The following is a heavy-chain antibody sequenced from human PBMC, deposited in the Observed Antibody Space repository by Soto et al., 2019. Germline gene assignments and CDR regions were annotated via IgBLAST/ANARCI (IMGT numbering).Heavy chain of an antibody. J-gene: IGHJ5*02. CDR1: GFAFIEYS. D-gene: IGHD3-10*01. CDR3: AREEVRGIIRWFDP. Sequence: LRLSCEASGFAFIEYSMAWVRQAPGKGPEWVSYISGSSGVIYYVDSVKGRFTVSRDNAKNSLFLQMNSLRQEDTAVYYCAREEVRGIIRWFDPWGQGTQVTVSS. CDR2: ISGSSGVI. V-gene: IGHV3-21*06.